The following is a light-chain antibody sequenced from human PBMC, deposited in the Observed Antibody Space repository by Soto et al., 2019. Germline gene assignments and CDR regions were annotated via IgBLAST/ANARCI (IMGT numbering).Light chain of an antibody. CDR1: SSDVGGYNY. CDR3: SSYTSSSLEV. Sequence: QSALTQPASVSGSPGQSITISCTGTSSDVGGYNYVSWYQQHPGKAPKLMIYDVSNRPSGVSNRFSGSKSGNTASLTISGLQAEDEADYYCSSYTSSSLEVFGGGTKLTFL. V-gene: IGLV2-14*01. J-gene: IGLJ2*01. CDR2: DVS.